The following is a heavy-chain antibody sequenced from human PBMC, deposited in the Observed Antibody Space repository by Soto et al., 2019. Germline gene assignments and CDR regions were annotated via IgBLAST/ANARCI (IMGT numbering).Heavy chain of an antibody. CDR2: IYYSGST. V-gene: IGHV4-34*01. D-gene: IGHD6-6*01. J-gene: IGHJ4*02. Sequence: PXXTLSLTFAVYGGSFSGYYWSWILQPPGKGLEWIGYIYYSGSTYYNPSLKSRVTISVDTSKNQFSLKMSSVTAADTAVYYCARGYSSFSLWGQGTLVTVSS. CDR3: ARGYSSFSL. CDR1: GGSFSGYY.